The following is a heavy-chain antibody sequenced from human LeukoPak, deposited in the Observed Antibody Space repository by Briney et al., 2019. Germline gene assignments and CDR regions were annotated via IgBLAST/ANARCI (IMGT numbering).Heavy chain of an antibody. CDR2: IWYDGSNK. Sequence: GGSLRLSCAASGFTFSSYGMHWVRQAPGKGLEWVAVIWYDGSNKYSAESVKGRFTISRDNSKNTLSLQMTSLRAEDTAVYYCAKDGEESAGYYFDYWGQGTLVTVSS. D-gene: IGHD6-13*01. J-gene: IGHJ4*02. CDR3: AKDGEESAGYYFDY. CDR1: GFTFSSYG. V-gene: IGHV3-30*02.